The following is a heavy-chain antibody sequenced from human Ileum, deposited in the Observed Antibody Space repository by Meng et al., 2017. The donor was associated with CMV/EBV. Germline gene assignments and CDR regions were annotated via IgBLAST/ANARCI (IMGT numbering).Heavy chain of an antibody. V-gene: IGHV1-2*02. CDR1: GSSFTSEF. CDR2: IDPNGGAT. CDR3: TRDGTAETNERGNGY. J-gene: IGHJ4*02. Sequence: LESWVTWVNTTVASGTVSCKTAGSSFTSEFILWVRQHPGQWPEWVGWIDPNGGATNYEQKFQGRVTLTRDTSITTTFMELNRLTSDDTAIYYCTRDGTAETNERGNGYWGQGTLVTVSS. D-gene: IGHD2-8*01.